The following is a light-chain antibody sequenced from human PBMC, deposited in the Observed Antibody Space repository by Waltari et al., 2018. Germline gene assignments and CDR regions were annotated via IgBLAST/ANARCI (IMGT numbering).Light chain of an antibody. Sequence: DIQMTQSPSTLSASVRDRVTITCRASQSIRSWLAWYQQKPGKAPNLLIYKASTLQSGVPSRFSGSGSGTEFTLTISSLQPDDFATYYCQQYNNYWTFGQGTKVEIK. J-gene: IGKJ1*01. CDR3: QQYNNYWT. CDR1: QSIRSW. V-gene: IGKV1-5*03. CDR2: KAS.